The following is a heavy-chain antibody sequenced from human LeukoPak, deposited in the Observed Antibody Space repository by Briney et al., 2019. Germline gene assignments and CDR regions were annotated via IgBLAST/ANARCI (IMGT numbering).Heavy chain of an antibody. J-gene: IGHJ6*03. CDR3: AKIPYGDYVLDYYYYMDV. CDR2: IRYDGSKK. D-gene: IGHD4-17*01. CDR1: GFTFSSYG. Sequence: GGSLRLSCAASGFTFSSYGMSWVRQAPGKGLEWVAFIRYDGSKKFYADSVKGRFTISRDNSKNTLYLQMYSLRAEDTAVYYCAKIPYGDYVLDYYYYMDVWGKGTTVTISS. V-gene: IGHV3-30*02.